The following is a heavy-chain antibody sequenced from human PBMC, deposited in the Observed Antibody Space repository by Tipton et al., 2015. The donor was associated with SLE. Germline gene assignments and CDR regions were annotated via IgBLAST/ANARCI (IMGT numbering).Heavy chain of an antibody. CDR2: IYTSGST. D-gene: IGHD3-16*01. Sequence: TLSLTCSVSGGSISRSTYYWSWLRQPAGKGLEWFGRIYTSGSTNYNPSLKRRVTISVDTSKNQFSLKLSHVTAADTAIYYCARRGEFWGQGTLVTVSS. J-gene: IGHJ4*02. CDR3: ARRGEF. CDR1: GGSISRSTYY. V-gene: IGHV4-61*02.